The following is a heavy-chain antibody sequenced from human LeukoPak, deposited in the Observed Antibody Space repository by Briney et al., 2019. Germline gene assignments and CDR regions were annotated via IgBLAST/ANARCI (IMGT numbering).Heavy chain of an antibody. J-gene: IGHJ3*02. CDR3: AQLVVPAAYDAFDI. D-gene: IGHD2-2*01. CDR1: GGTFSSYA. Sequence: ASVKVSCKASGGTFSSYAISWVRQAPGQGLEWMGGIIPIFGTANYAQKFQGRVTITTDESTSTANMELSSLRSEDTAVYYCAQLVVPAAYDAFDIWGQGTMVTVSS. CDR2: IIPIFGTA. V-gene: IGHV1-69*05.